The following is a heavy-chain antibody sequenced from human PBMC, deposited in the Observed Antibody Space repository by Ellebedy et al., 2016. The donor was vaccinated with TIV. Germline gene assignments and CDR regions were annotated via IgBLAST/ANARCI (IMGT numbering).Heavy chain of an antibody. D-gene: IGHD4-17*01. Sequence: GESLKISXAASGFTFSSYAMSWVRQAPGKGLEWVSAISGSGGSTYYADSVKGRFTISRDNAKNSLYLQMNSLRAEDTAVYYCARAGEGATVRYWYFDLWGRGTLVTVSS. J-gene: IGHJ2*01. CDR1: GFTFSSYA. CDR3: ARAGEGATVRYWYFDL. CDR2: ISGSGGST. V-gene: IGHV3-23*01.